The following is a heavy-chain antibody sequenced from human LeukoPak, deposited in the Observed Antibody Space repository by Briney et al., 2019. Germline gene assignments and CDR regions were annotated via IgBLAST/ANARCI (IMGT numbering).Heavy chain of an antibody. V-gene: IGHV3-23*01. CDR3: ARRDVSGYYALDY. CDR1: GFTFSNYA. D-gene: IGHD3-22*01. J-gene: IGHJ4*02. Sequence: GGSLRLSCAASGFTFSNYAMSWVRQAPGKGLEWVSTLGGRGVLTYYADSVRGRFTVSRDNSKDTLYLQMNSLRAEDTAVYYCARRDVSGYYALDYRGQGFLVTVSS. CDR2: LGGRGVLT.